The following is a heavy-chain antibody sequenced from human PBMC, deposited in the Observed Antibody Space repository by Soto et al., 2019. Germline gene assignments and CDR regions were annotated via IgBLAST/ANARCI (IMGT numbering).Heavy chain of an antibody. CDR1: GFTFSSYA. V-gene: IGHV3-30-3*01. CDR2: ISYDGSNK. Sequence: QVQLVESGGGVVQPGRSLRLSGAASGFTFSSYAMHWVRQAPGKGLEWVAVISYDGSNKYYADSVKGRFTISRDNSKNTLYLQMNSLRAEDTAVYYCAREDSSGWTSAFDIWGQGTMVTVSS. D-gene: IGHD6-19*01. J-gene: IGHJ3*02. CDR3: AREDSSGWTSAFDI.